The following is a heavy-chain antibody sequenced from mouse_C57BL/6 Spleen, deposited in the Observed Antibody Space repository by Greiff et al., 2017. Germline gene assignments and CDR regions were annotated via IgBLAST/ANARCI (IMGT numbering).Heavy chain of an antibody. V-gene: IGHV5-9*01. J-gene: IGHJ4*01. D-gene: IGHD4-1*01. CDR3: ARQLGSYYDMDY. CDR2: ISGGGGNT. Sequence: EVQLVESGGGLVKPGGSLKLSCAASGFTFSSYTMSWVRQTPEKRLEWVATISGGGGNTYYPDSVKGRFTISRDNAKNTLYLQMSSLRSEDTALYYCARQLGSYYDMDYWGQGTSVTVSS. CDR1: GFTFSSYT.